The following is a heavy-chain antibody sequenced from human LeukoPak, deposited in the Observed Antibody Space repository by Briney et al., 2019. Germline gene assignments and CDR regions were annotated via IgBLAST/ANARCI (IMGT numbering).Heavy chain of an antibody. D-gene: IGHD2-2*01. CDR3: ARDAHIVVVPAAPYFQH. V-gene: IGHV1-3*01. J-gene: IGHJ1*01. CDR2: INAGNGNT. CDR1: GYTFTSYA. Sequence: ASVEVSCKASGYTFTSYAMHWVRQAPGQRLEWMGWINAGNGNTKYSQKFQGRVTITRDTSASTAYMELSSLRSEDTAVYYCARDAHIVVVPAAPYFQHWGQGTLVTVSS.